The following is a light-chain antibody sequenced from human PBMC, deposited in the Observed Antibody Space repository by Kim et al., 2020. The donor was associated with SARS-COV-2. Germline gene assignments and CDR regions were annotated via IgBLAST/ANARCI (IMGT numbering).Light chain of an antibody. V-gene: IGKV3-20*01. J-gene: IGKJ1*01. CDR2: GAS. CDR3: QQSGEG. Sequence: EIVLTQSPGTLSLSPGERATLSCRASHSIRSSYLAWYQQKPGQAPRLLIYGASRRATGIPDRFSGSGSGTGFTVTINRLEPEDFAVYYCQQSGEGFGQRTKVDIK. CDR1: HSIRSSY.